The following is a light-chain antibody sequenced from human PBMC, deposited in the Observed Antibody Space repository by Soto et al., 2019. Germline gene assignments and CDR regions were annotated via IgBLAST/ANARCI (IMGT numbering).Light chain of an antibody. CDR1: QGISSY. CDR3: KHLDSYST. Sequence: DIQLTQSPSFLSASVGDRVTITCRAIQGISSYLAWYQQKPGQAPKLLIYAASTLQRGVPSRLSGSGSGTEFPLTISSLPPEDFATYHCKHLDSYSTFGQGTRLEIK. V-gene: IGKV1-9*01. J-gene: IGKJ5*01. CDR2: AAS.